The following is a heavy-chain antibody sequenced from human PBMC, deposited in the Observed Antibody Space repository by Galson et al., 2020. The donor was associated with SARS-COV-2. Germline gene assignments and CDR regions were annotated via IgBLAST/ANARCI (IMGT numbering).Heavy chain of an antibody. CDR2: IYYSGST. J-gene: IGHJ4*02. Sequence: ETSETLSLTCTVSGGSISRSYWNWIRQPPGKGLEWIGYIYYSGSTNYNPSLKSRVTISVDTSKNQFSLKLSSVTAADTAVYYCASTRYSGAGVDFDYWGQGTLVTVSS. CDR1: GGSISRSY. CDR3: ASTRYSGAGVDFDY. V-gene: IGHV4-59*08. D-gene: IGHD3-10*01.